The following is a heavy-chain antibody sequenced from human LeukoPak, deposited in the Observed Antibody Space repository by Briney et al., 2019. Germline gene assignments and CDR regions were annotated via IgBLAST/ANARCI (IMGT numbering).Heavy chain of an antibody. CDR1: GFSFSAYP. D-gene: IGHD1-26*01. V-gene: IGHV3-30*02. CDR3: AKGDSGSQGAFDI. J-gene: IGHJ3*02. Sequence: GGSLRLSCAASGFSFSAYPMHWVRQAPGKGLEWVAVIWYGGSNKYYADSVKGRFTISGDNSKNTLYLQMNSLRAEDTAVYYCAKGDSGSQGAFDIWGQGTMVTVSS. CDR2: IWYGGSNK.